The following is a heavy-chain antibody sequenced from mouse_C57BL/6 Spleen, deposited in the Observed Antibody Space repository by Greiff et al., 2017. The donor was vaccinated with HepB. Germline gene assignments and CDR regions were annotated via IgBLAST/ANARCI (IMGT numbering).Heavy chain of an antibody. J-gene: IGHJ3*01. CDR3: ARRNFSAFAY. V-gene: IGHV5-17*01. CDR1: GFTFSDYG. CDR2: ISSGSSTI. Sequence: EVQLVESGGGLVKPGGSLKLSCEASGFTFSDYGMHGVRQAPEKGLEWVAYISSGSSTIYYADTVKGRFTISRDNAKNTLFLQMTSLRSEDTAMYYCARRNFSAFAYWGQGTLVTVSA.